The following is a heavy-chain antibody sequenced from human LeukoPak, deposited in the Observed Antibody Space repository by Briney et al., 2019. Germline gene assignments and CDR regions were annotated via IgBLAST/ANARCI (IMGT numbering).Heavy chain of an antibody. CDR3: AAVVRGVIIK. D-gene: IGHD3-10*01. V-gene: IGHV4-59*01. CDR2: IYYTGST. CDR1: GGSISSYY. Sequence: SETLSLTCTVSGGSISSYYWSWIRQPPGKGLEWIGYIYYTGSTNYNPSLKSRVTISVDTSKNQFSLKLGSVTAADTAVYYCAAVVRGVIIKGGQGTLVTVSS. J-gene: IGHJ4*02.